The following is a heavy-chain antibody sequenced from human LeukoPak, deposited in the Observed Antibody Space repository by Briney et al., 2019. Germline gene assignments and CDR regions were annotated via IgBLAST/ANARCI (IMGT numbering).Heavy chain of an antibody. V-gene: IGHV4-59*01. CDR1: GGSISSYY. CDR3: ARDNLEYSSSSGWGY. D-gene: IGHD6-6*01. J-gene: IGHJ4*02. Sequence: SETLSLTCTVSGGSISSYYWSWIRQPPGKGLEWIGYIYYSGSTNYNPSLKSRVTISVDTSKNQFSLKLSSVTAADTAVYYCARDNLEYSSSSGWGYWGQGILVTVSS. CDR2: IYYSGST.